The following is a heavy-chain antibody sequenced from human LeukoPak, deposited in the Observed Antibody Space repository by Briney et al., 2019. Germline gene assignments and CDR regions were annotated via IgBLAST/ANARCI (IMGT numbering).Heavy chain of an antibody. CDR2: IYTSGST. CDR3: ARGKLRYSSSWSLWYFDY. J-gene: IGHJ4*02. D-gene: IGHD6-13*01. CDR1: GYSISSGSYY. V-gene: IGHV4-61*02. Sequence: PSETLSLTCTVSGYSISSGSYYWSWIRQPAGKGLEWIGRIYTSGSTNYNPSLKSRVTISVDTSKNQFSLKLSSVTAADTAVYYCARGKLRYSSSWSLWYFDYWGQGTLVTVPS.